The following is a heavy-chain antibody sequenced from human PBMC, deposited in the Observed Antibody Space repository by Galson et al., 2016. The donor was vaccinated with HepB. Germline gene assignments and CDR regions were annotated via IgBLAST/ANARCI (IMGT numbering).Heavy chain of an antibody. CDR2: IKSKADGETI. J-gene: IGHJ4*02. Sequence: SLRLSCAATGFTFSKAWMSWVRQAPGKGLEWVGRIKSKADGETIDAAAPVKGRFIFSRDDSKNTLYLQMNSLKIEDTAVYYCTTDDYYEGSTDYPGFDSWGQGTLVTFSS. V-gene: IGHV3-15*01. D-gene: IGHD3-22*01. CDR1: GFTFSKAW. CDR3: TTDDYYEGSTDYPGFDS.